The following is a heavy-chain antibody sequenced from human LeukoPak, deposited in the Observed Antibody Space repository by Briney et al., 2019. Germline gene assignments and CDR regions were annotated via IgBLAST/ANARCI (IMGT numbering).Heavy chain of an antibody. CDR3: VRDFNWYLDL. CDR2: IWYDGSIQ. V-gene: IGHV3-33*01. CDR1: GFTFSSYG. Sequence: GRSLRLSCAASGFTFSSYGMHWVRQAPGKGLEWVAVIWYDGSIQYYAESVKGRFTISRDDSKNALYLQMNSLRAEDTAVYYCVRDFNWYLDLWGQGTLVTVSS. D-gene: IGHD1-1*01. J-gene: IGHJ4*02.